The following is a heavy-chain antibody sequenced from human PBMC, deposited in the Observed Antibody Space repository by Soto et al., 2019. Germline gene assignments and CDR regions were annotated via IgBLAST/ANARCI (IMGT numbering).Heavy chain of an antibody. CDR1: GGSISSYY. CDR3: AGGGYDSSGYYLWFDP. V-gene: IGHV4-59*01. CDR2: IYYSGTT. J-gene: IGHJ5*02. D-gene: IGHD3-22*01. Sequence: PSETLSLTCTVSGGSISSYYWSWIRQPPGKELEWIGYIYYSGTTNYNPSLRSRVTMSLDTSKNQFSLKLSSVTVADTAVYYCAGGGYDSSGYYLWFDPWGQGTLVTVSS.